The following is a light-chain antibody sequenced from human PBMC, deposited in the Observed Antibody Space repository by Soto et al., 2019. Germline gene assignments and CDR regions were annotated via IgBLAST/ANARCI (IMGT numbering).Light chain of an antibody. J-gene: IGKJ4*01. CDR2: GAS. V-gene: IGKV3-20*01. CDR3: QQYSSSPLT. Sequence: EVVLTQSPGTLSLSPGEGATVSCRASQSVSSSYLAWYQQKPGQAPRLLIYGASNRATGIPDRFSGSGSGTDFTLTISRLEPEDFAVYYCQQYSSSPLTFGGGTKVDI. CDR1: QSVSSSY.